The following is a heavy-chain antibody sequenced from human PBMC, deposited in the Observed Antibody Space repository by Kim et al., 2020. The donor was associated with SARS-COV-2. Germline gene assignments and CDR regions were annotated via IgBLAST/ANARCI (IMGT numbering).Heavy chain of an antibody. Sequence: GGSLRLSCAASGFTFRSYGMHWVRQAPGKGLEWVAAILSDGNNKYYADSVKGRFTISRDNSKNTLYLQMNSLRAEDTAVYYCAKSTLRDCSGDSCPIEYFQHWGQGTLVTVSS. CDR1: GFTFRSYG. D-gene: IGHD2-15*01. CDR2: ILSDGNNK. V-gene: IGHV3-30*18. J-gene: IGHJ1*01. CDR3: AKSTLRDCSGDSCPIEYFQH.